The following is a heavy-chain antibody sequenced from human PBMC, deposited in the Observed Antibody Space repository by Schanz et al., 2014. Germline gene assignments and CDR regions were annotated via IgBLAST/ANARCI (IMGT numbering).Heavy chain of an antibody. Sequence: VQLVESGGDVVQPGRSLRLSCAASEFTFNTYCMSWVRQAPGKGLEWVASINQDGYDKHYVDSVEGRFTISRDNAKKSLYLQMNTLRAEDTAIYYCARVEGSSGSASSYRALNVWGQGTTVTVSS. CDR2: INQDGYDK. CDR3: ARVEGSSGSASSYRALNV. V-gene: IGHV3-7*01. D-gene: IGHD3-10*01. J-gene: IGHJ3*01. CDR1: EFTFNTYC.